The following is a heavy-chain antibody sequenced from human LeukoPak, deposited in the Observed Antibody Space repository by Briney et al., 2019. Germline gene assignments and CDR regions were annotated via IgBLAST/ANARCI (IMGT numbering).Heavy chain of an antibody. J-gene: IGHJ4*02. CDR2: FDPKSGKT. V-gene: IGHV1-24*01. D-gene: IGHD1-26*01. CDR1: GYTLSKLS. CDR3: AMGLMGATSMAYYFDY. Sequence: ASVKVSCKASGYTLSKLSIHWMRQAPGKGLEGMGGFDPKSGKTIYTQKFQGRVTLPEDISTDTAYMELNNLRSEDTAVYSCAMGLMGATSMAYYFDYWGQGTLVTVSS.